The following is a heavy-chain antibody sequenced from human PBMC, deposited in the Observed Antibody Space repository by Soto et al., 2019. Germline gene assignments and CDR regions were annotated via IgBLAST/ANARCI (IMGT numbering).Heavy chain of an antibody. CDR1: GFTFSDYA. CDR3: AKGGRQWLVTSDFNY. D-gene: IGHD6-19*01. V-gene: IGHV3-30*18. CDR2: VSHDGRNT. J-gene: IGHJ4*02. Sequence: VQLVESGGGVVQPGRSLRLSCAASGFTFSDYAMHWVSQAPGKGLEWVAVVSHDGRNTHYADSVKGRFTISRDSSKNTVSLEMTSLRADDTAVYYCAKGGRQWLVTSDFNYWGQGALVTVSS.